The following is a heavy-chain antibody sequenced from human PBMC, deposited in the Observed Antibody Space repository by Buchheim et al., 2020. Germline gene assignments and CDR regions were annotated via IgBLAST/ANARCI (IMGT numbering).Heavy chain of an antibody. J-gene: IGHJ5*02. CDR2: ISYDGSNK. Sequence: VQLVESGGGLVQPGGSLRLSCAASGFTFSSYAMHWVRQAPGKGLEWVAVISYDGSNKYYADSVKGRFTISRDNSKNTLYLQMNSLRAEDTAVYYCARELETYSSGWYWFDPWGQGTL. V-gene: IGHV3-30-3*01. CDR1: GFTFSSYA. CDR3: ARELETYSSGWYWFDP. D-gene: IGHD6-19*01.